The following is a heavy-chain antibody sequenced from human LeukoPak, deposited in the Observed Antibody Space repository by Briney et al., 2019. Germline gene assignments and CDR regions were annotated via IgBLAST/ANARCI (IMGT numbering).Heavy chain of an antibody. J-gene: IGHJ4*02. V-gene: IGHV3-9*01. CDR3: AKGSHWNYGYYFDY. D-gene: IGHD1-7*01. CDR2: ISWKSGSI. Sequence: GGSLRLSCAASGFTFDDYAMQWVRQAPGKGLEWVSGISWKSGSIDYADSVKGRFIISRDNAKNSLYLQMNSLRAEDTALYYCAKGSHWNYGYYFDYWGQGTLVTVSS. CDR1: GFTFDDYA.